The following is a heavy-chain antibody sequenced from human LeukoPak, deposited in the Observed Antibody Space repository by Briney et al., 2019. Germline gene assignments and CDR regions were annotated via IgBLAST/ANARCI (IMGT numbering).Heavy chain of an antibody. CDR2: IYPRDGST. V-gene: IGHV1-46*01. CDR1: GYSFTSNY. CDR3: ARAGGSSSWLYYYYYGMDV. Sequence: ASVKVSCKASGYSFTSNYIHWVRQAPGQGLEWMGMIYPRDGSTSYAQKFQGRVTMTRNTSISTAYMELSSLRSEDTAVYYCARAGGSSSWLYYYYYGMDVWGQGTTVTVSS. D-gene: IGHD6-13*01. J-gene: IGHJ6*02.